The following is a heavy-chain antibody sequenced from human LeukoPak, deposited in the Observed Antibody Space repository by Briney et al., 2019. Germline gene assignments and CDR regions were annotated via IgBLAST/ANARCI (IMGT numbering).Heavy chain of an antibody. J-gene: IGHJ4*02. CDR3: ARDFTNYSGYEQFDY. V-gene: IGHV1-18*04. CDR1: GYTFTSYG. CDR2: ISAYNGNT. Sequence: PSVKVSCKASGYTFTSYGISWVRQAPGQGLEWMGWISAYNGNTNYAQKLQGRVTMTTDTSTSTAYMELRSLRSDDTAVYYCARDFTNYSGYEQFDYWGQGTLVTVSS. D-gene: IGHD5-12*01.